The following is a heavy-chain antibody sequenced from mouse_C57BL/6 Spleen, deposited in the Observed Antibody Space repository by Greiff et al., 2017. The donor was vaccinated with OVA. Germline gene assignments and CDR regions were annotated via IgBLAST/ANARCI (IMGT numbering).Heavy chain of an antibody. V-gene: IGHV5-4*01. CDR1: GFTFSSYA. J-gene: IGHJ3*01. CDR3: ARDQLRLPFAY. D-gene: IGHD3-2*02. CDR2: ISDGGSYT. Sequence: EVNVVESGGGLVKPGGSLKLSCAASGFTFSSYAMSWVRQTPEKRLEWVATISDGGSYTYYPDNVKGRFTISRDNAKNNLYLQMSHLKSEDTAMYYCARDQLRLPFAYWGQGTLVTVSA.